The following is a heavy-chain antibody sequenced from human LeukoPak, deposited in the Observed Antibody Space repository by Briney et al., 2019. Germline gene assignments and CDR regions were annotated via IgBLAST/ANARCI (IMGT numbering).Heavy chain of an antibody. Sequence: GGSLRHSGAASGFTFNDAWMTWVRQAPGKGLEWVGRIKSKTDGGTTDYAAPVKGRFTISRDDSKTTLYLQMNSLKTEDTAVYYCTTTLAVAGTSMGFWGQGTLVTVSS. D-gene: IGHD6-19*01. CDR1: GFTFNDAW. J-gene: IGHJ4*02. CDR2: IKSKTDGGTT. CDR3: TTTLAVAGTSMGF. V-gene: IGHV3-15*01.